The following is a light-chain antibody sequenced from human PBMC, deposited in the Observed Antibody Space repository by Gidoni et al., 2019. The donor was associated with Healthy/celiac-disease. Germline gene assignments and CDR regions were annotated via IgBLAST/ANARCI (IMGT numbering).Light chain of an antibody. CDR3: QQRSNWPPT. CDR2: DAS. CDR1: QSVSSY. J-gene: IGKJ1*01. V-gene: IGKV3-11*01. Sequence: DIVLPQSPATLSLAPGARATLSCRASQSVSSYLAWYQQKPGQAPRLLIYDASNRATGIPARFSGSGSGTDFTLTISSLEPEDFAVYYCQQRSNWPPTFGRGTKVEIK.